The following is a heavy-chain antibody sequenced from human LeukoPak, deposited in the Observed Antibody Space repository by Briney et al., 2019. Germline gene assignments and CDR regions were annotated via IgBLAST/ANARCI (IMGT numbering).Heavy chain of an antibody. CDR3: ASQAYDILTGYKSWSFDY. CDR2: INHSGST. D-gene: IGHD3-9*01. V-gene: IGHV4-34*01. CDR1: GGSFRGYY. Sequence: KHSETLSLTCAVHGGSFRGYYWSWIRQPPGKGPEWIGEINHSGSTNYNPSLKSRVTISVDTSKNQFSLKLSSVTAADTAVYYCASQAYDILTGYKSWSFDYWGQGTLVTVSS. J-gene: IGHJ4*02.